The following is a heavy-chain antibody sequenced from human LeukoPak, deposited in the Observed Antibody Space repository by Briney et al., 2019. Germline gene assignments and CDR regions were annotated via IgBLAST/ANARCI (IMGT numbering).Heavy chain of an antibody. CDR1: GFIFSSYG. J-gene: IGHJ4*02. V-gene: IGHV3-30*18. CDR3: AKDISGYNWNYGAFDY. D-gene: IGHD1-7*01. Sequence: GRSLRLSCAASGFIFSSYGMHWVRQAPGKGLEWVAVISYDGSNKYYADSVKGRFTISRDNSKNTLYLQMNSLRAEDTAVYYCAKDISGYNWNYGAFDYWGQGTLVTVSS. CDR2: ISYDGSNK.